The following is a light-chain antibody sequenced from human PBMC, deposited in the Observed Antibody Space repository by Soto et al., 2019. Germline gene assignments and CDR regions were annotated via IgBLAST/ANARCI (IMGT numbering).Light chain of an antibody. CDR2: GAS. V-gene: IGKV3-20*01. J-gene: IGKJ1*01. Sequence: ETVLTQSPGTLSLSPGERATLSCRASQSVSSDTLAWYQQKSGQAPRLLLYGASTRATGIPDRFSGSGSGTDFTLTVSRLEPDDFAVYYCQQYGTSPSWTFGQGTKVDIK. CDR1: QSVSSDT. CDR3: QQYGTSPSWT.